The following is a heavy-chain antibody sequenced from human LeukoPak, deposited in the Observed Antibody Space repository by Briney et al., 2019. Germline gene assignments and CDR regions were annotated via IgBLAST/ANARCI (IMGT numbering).Heavy chain of an antibody. V-gene: IGHV4-34*01. J-gene: IGHJ4*02. CDR2: INHSGST. CDR3: ARDRPPGY. Sequence: SETLSLTCAVYGGSFSGYYWSWIRQPPGKGLEWIGEINHSGSTNYNPSLKSRVTISVDTSKNQFSLKLSSVTAADTAVYYCARDRPPGYWGQGTLVTVSS. CDR1: GGSFSGYY. D-gene: IGHD2-2*03.